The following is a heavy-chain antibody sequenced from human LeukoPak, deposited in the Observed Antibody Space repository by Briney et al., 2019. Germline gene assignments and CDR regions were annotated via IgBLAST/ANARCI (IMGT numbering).Heavy chain of an antibody. J-gene: IGHJ4*02. V-gene: IGHV4-61*02. CDR3: ARARRIIDY. Sequence: PSETLSLTCTVSGGSISSGSYYWSWIRQPAGKGLEWIGRIYTSRSTNYNPSLKSRVTISVDTSKNQFSLKLSSVTAADTAVYYCARARRIIDYWGQGTLVTVSS. CDR2: IYTSRST. D-gene: IGHD2-15*01. CDR1: GGSISSGSYY.